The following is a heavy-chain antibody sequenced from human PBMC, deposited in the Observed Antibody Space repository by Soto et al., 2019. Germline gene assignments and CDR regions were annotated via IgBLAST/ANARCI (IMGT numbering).Heavy chain of an antibody. Sequence: PGGSLRLSCSASGFTFSIYAMHWVRQAPGKGLEYVSSISTNGGSTDYADSVKGRFTISRGNSKNTVYLQMSSLRVEDTAVYYCVKGEYYYDSSGHYPFDYWGQGTLVIVSS. D-gene: IGHD3-22*01. CDR1: GFTFSIYA. CDR3: VKGEYYYDSSGHYPFDY. J-gene: IGHJ4*02. V-gene: IGHV3-64D*06. CDR2: ISTNGGST.